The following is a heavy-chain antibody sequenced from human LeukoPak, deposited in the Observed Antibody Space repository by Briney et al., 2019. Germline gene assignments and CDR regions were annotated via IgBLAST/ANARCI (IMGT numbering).Heavy chain of an antibody. V-gene: IGHV4-59*01. CDR2: IYNSGSL. CDR1: GGSISGYY. D-gene: IGHD6-13*01. J-gene: IGHJ4*02. CDR3: ARGPPSSSSWYYFDY. Sequence: PSETLSLTCTVSGGSISGYYWSWIRQAPRKGLEWIGYIYNSGSLNYNPSLKSRVTIAVDTSENQFSLKLTSVTAADTAVYYCARGPPSSSSWYYFDYWGQGTLVTVSS.